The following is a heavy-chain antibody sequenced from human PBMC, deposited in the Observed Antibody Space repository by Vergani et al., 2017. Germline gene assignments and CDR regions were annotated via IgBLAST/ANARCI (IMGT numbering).Heavy chain of an antibody. D-gene: IGHD3-9*01. CDR3: ARDQGNRYFDWLNAFDI. Sequence: EVQLVESGGGLVKPGGSLRLSCAASGFTFSSYSMNWVRQAPGKGLEWVSSISSSSSYIYYADSVKGRFTISRDNAKNSLYLQMNSLRADDTAVYYCARDQGNRYFDWLNAFDIWGQGTMVTVSS. CDR1: GFTFSSYS. CDR2: ISSSSSYI. V-gene: IGHV3-21*01. J-gene: IGHJ3*02.